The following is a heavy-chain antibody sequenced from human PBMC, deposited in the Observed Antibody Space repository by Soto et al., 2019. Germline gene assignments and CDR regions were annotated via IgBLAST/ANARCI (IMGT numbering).Heavy chain of an antibody. CDR1: GGSISSYY. CDR2: IYYSGST. Sequence: KSSETLSLTCTVSGGSISSYYWSWIRQPPGKGLEWIGYIYYSGSTNYNPSLKSRVTISVDTSKNQFSLKLSSVTAADTAVYYCARDGITMIAGGAFDIWGQGTMVTVSS. J-gene: IGHJ3*02. V-gene: IGHV4-59*01. CDR3: ARDGITMIAGGAFDI. D-gene: IGHD3-22*01.